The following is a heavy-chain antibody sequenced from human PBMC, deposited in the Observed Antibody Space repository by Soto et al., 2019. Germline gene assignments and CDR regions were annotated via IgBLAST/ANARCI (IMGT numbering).Heavy chain of an antibody. CDR1: DGYISSYY. J-gene: IGHJ4*02. CDR2: IYYSGST. Sequence: LETLSLTCTVSDGYISSYYWRWIRQPPGKGLEWIGYIYYSGSTNYNPSLKSRVTISVDTSKNQFSLKLSSVTAADTAVYYCARLRPGTIFGVVILGPFDYWGQGTLVTVSS. V-gene: IGHV4-59*08. CDR3: ARLRPGTIFGVVILGPFDY. D-gene: IGHD3-3*01.